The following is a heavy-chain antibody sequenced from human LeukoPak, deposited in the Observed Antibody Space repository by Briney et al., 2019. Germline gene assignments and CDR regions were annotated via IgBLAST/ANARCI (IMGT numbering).Heavy chain of an antibody. J-gene: IGHJ6*03. CDR2: INPNSGGT. V-gene: IGHV1-2*02. CDR1: GYTFTGYY. CDR3: ARGTYSAYGLGSYMDV. D-gene: IGHD5-12*01. Sequence: ASVKVSCKASGYTFTGYYMHWVRQAPGQGLEWMGWINPNSGGTNYAQKLQGRVTMTGDTSISTAYMELSRLRSDDTAVYYCARGTYSAYGLGSYMDVWGKGTTVTVSS.